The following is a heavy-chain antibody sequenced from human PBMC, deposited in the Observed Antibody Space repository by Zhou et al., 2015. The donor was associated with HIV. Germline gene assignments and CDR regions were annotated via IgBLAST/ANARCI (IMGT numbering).Heavy chain of an antibody. CDR1: GGTFSSYA. J-gene: IGHJ5*02. D-gene: IGHD1-26*01. CDR3: ARVRHIVGATGSSYHNWFDP. Sequence: QVQLVQSGAEVKKPGSSVKVSCKASGGTFSSYAISWVRQAPGQGLEWMGGIIPIFGTANYAQKFQGRVTITADESTSTAYMELSSLRSEDTAVYYCARVRHIVGATGSSYHNWFDPWGQGTLVTVSS. CDR2: IIPIFGTA. V-gene: IGHV1-69*01.